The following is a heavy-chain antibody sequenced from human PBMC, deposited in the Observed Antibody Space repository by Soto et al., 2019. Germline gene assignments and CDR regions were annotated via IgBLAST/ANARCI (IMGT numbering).Heavy chain of an antibody. V-gene: IGHV3-72*01. CDR3: SRVDPSANSPDY. J-gene: IGHJ4*02. CDR1: EFSFSEQY. Sequence: GGALILSCTVSAVSEFSFSEQYIDWVRQAPGKGLEWVGRSRNRVNNLSTAYAASVQGRFTISRDESKNTVYLQMHSLKTDDTAVYYYSRVDPSANSPDYWGQGTLVTVSS. D-gene: IGHD2-15*01. CDR2: SRNRVNNLST.